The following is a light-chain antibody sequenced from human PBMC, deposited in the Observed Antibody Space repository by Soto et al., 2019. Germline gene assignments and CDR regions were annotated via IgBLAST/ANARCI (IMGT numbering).Light chain of an antibody. V-gene: IGLV2-14*01. J-gene: IGLJ3*02. CDR2: EVT. CDR1: SSDVGGYNS. Sequence: QSALTQPASVSGSPGQSITISCTGTSSDVGGYNSVSWYQQHPGKAPKLMIYEVTSRPSGVSNCFSGSKSGNTASLTISGLQVDDEANYYCSSYTTSSTRVFGGGTKLTVL. CDR3: SSYTTSSTRV.